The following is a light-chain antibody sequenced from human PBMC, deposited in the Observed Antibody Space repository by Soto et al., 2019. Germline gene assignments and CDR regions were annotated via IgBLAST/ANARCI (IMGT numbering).Light chain of an antibody. Sequence: QSALTQPASLSGSLGQSITISCTGTRNDVGNFNYVSWYQQHPGRAPKLLIYEVTNRPSGVSNRFSGSKSGNTASLTISGLQADDEADYYCSSYTISTFTLYVFGTGTKLTVL. CDR3: SSYTISTFTLYV. V-gene: IGLV2-14*01. CDR1: RNDVGNFNY. J-gene: IGLJ1*01. CDR2: EVT.